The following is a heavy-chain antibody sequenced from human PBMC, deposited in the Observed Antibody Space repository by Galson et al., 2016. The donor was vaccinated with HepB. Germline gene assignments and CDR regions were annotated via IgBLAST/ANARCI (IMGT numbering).Heavy chain of an antibody. Sequence: SVKVSCKASGDTFNTYDINWVRQAPGQGLEWMGGLIPIFGTTTYAQKFQARVTITADESTSTAYMELGNLRSEDTAIYSCAFKSGFYSWGQGTLVTVSS. J-gene: IGHJ4*02. D-gene: IGHD3-22*01. CDR1: GDTFNTYD. CDR3: AFKSGFYS. CDR2: LIPIFGTT. V-gene: IGHV1-69*13.